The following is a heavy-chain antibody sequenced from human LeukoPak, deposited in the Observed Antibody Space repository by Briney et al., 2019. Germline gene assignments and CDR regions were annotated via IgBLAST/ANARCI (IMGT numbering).Heavy chain of an antibody. CDR2: ISSSGSTI. CDR1: GFTFSSYE. CDR3: ARDRLYYDILTGYYYSDHGMDV. J-gene: IGHJ6*02. Sequence: GGSLRLSCATSGFTFSSYEMNWVRQAPGKGLEWVSYISSSGSTIYYADSVKGRFTISRDNAKNSLYLQMNSLRAEDTAVYYCARDRLYYDILTGYYYSDHGMDVWGQGTTVTVSS. V-gene: IGHV3-48*03. D-gene: IGHD3-9*01.